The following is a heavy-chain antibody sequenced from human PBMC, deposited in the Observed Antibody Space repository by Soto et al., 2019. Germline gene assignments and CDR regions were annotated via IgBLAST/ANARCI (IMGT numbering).Heavy chain of an antibody. J-gene: IGHJ5*02. CDR1: GGSISSYY. V-gene: IGHV4-59*12. Sequence: PSETLSLTCTVSGGSISSYYWSWIRQPPGKGLEWIGYIYYSGSTNYNPSLKSRVTISVDTSKNQFSLRLTSVTAADTAVYYCARLGAYYQSLAPWGPGTLVTVSS. D-gene: IGHD2-21*01. CDR2: IYYSGST. CDR3: ARLGAYYQSLAP.